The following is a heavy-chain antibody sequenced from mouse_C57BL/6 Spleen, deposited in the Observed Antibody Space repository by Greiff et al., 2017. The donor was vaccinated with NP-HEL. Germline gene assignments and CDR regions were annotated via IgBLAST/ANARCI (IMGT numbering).Heavy chain of an antibody. V-gene: IGHV1-85*01. D-gene: IGHD1-1*01. CDR3: ARYNYGSSYTMDY. J-gene: IGHJ4*01. Sequence: QVHVKQSGPELVKPGASVKLSCKASGYTFTSYDINWVKQRPGQGLEWIGWIYPRDGSTKYNEKFKGKATLTVDTSSSTAYMELHSLTSEDSAVYFCARYNYGSSYTMDYWGQGTSVTVSS. CDR2: IYPRDGST. CDR1: GYTFTSYD.